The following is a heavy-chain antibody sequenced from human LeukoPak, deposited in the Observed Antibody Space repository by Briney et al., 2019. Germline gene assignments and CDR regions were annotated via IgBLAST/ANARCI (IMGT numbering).Heavy chain of an antibody. J-gene: IGHJ6*03. CDR2: INHSGST. D-gene: IGHD3-3*01. V-gene: IGHV4-34*01. CDR3: ARIFNSRQLVEKYYYYYYMDV. Sequence: SETLSLTCAVYGGSFSGYYWSWIRQPPGKGLEWIGEINHSGSTNYNPSLKSRVTISVDTSKNQFSLKLSSVTAADTAVYYCARIFNSRQLVEKYYYYYYMDVWGKGTTVTVSS. CDR1: GGSFSGYY.